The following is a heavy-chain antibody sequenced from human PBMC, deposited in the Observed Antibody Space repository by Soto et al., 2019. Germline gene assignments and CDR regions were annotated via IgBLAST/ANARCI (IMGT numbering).Heavy chain of an antibody. CDR1: GFTFSDYD. CDR3: AREGEFISVCVACGMDV. D-gene: IGHD2-15*01. Sequence: PWGSLRLSCAASGFTFSDYDMNWVRQAPGKGLEWISYISSSGNIIYYADSVKGRFAISRNNAKNSVYLQMNSLRAEDTAVYYCAREGEFISVCVACGMDVWGQGTTVTVSS. J-gene: IGHJ6*01. V-gene: IGHV3-11*01. CDR2: ISSSGNII.